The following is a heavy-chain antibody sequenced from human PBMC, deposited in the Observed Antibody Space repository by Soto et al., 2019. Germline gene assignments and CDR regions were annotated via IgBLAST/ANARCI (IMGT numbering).Heavy chain of an antibody. Sequence: SETLSLTCAVYGGSFSCYYWSWIRQPPGKGLEWIGEINHSGSTNYNPSLKSRVTISVDTSKNQFSLKLSSVTAADTAVYYCARGRGDIVVVVAATGPCWFDPWGQGTLVTVSS. CDR1: GGSFSCYY. D-gene: IGHD2-15*01. CDR3: ARGRGDIVVVVAATGPCWFDP. J-gene: IGHJ5*02. CDR2: INHSGST. V-gene: IGHV4-34*01.